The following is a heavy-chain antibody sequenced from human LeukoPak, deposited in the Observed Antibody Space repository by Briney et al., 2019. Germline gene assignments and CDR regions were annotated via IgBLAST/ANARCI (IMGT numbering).Heavy chain of an antibody. D-gene: IGHD2-2*02. CDR2: ISGSGGSS. J-gene: IGHJ4*02. CDR3: AKVANRCSSISCHIDY. Sequence: GGSLRLSCAASGFIFSSYAMSWVRQAPGKGLEWVSGISGSGGSSYYADSVKGRFTISRDNSKNTLYLQMNSLRAEDTAVYYCAKVANRCSSISCHIDYWGQGTLVTVSS. CDR1: GFIFSSYA. V-gene: IGHV3-23*01.